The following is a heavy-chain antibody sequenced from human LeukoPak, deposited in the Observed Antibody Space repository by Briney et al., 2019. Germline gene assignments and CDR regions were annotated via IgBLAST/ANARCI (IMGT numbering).Heavy chain of an antibody. D-gene: IGHD3-3*01. CDR3: ARVPYTTFYDFWGIQTDANWFDP. V-gene: IGHV1-69*04. CDR1: GDIFTNFA. J-gene: IGHJ5*02. CDR2: IIPILTMT. Sequence: SVPVSCTASGDIFTNFAMSWVRQAPGQGHEWVGRIIPILTMTTYEHHFQGRVTISADKVTNTAYLELSSLRSEDTAVYYCARVPYTTFYDFWGIQTDANWFDPWGQGTLVTVSS.